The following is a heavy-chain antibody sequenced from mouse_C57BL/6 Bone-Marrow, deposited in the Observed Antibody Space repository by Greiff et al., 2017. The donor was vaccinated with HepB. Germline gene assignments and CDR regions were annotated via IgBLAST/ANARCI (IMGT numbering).Heavy chain of an antibody. CDR1: GYTFTSYW. D-gene: IGHD2-10*01. Sequence: QSCKASGYTFTSYWMHWVKQRPGRGLEWIGRIEPNSGGTKYNEKFKSKATLTVDKPSSTGYMQLSSLTSEDSAVYYCARSYYRYFDVWGTGTTVTVSS. CDR2: IEPNSGGT. J-gene: IGHJ1*03. V-gene: IGHV1-72*01. CDR3: ARSYYRYFDV.